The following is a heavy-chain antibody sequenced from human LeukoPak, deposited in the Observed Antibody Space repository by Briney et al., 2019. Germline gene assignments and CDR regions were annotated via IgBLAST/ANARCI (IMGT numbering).Heavy chain of an antibody. Sequence: GGSLRLSCAASGLTFRSNSMSWVRQASGKGLEWVSAITGTGENTYYADFVKGRFTISRDNSNNTLYLQMNSLRAEDTAVYYCAKIGGYFDYWGQGTLVTVSS. J-gene: IGHJ4*02. CDR2: ITGTGENT. CDR1: GLTFRSNS. V-gene: IGHV3-23*01. CDR3: AKIGGYFDY. D-gene: IGHD3-10*01.